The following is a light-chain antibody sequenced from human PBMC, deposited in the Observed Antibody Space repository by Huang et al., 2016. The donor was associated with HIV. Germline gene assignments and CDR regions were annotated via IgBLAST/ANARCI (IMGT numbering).Light chain of an antibody. V-gene: IGKV1-39*01. Sequence: DIQMTQSPSSLSASVGDRVTITCRASQSISSYLNWYQQIPGKAPKVLIYAASNLQSGVPSRFSGSGSGTDCTLTISSLQPEEFSTYYCQQTYSTPWTFGQGTKVEIK. J-gene: IGKJ1*01. CDR2: AAS. CDR3: QQTYSTPWT. CDR1: QSISSY.